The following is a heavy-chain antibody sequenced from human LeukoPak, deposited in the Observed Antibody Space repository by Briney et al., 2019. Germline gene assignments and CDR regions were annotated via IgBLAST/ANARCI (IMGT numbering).Heavy chain of an antibody. J-gene: IGHJ3*02. Sequence: PGGSLRLSCAASGFTFSSYAMSWVRQAPGKGLEWLSIIYGGGSTYYADSVKGRFTISRDNSKNTLYLQMNSLRAEDTAVYYCAREGDSQRSDAFDIWGQGTMVTVSS. CDR3: AREGDSQRSDAFDI. V-gene: IGHV3-66*02. CDR2: IYGGGST. CDR1: GFTFSSYA. D-gene: IGHD3-16*01.